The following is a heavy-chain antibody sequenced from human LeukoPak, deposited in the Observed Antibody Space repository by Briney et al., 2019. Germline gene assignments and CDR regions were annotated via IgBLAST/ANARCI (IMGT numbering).Heavy chain of an antibody. V-gene: IGHV5-10-1*01. J-gene: IGHJ4*02. CDR1: GYSFTSYW. CDR3: ASTYSSGWYQVDY. CDR2: IGPSDSYT. D-gene: IGHD6-19*01. Sequence: GESLKISCKGSGYSFTSYWISWVRQMPGKGLEWMGRIGPSDSYTNYSPSFQGHVTISADKSISTAYLQWSSLKASDTAMYYCASTYSSGWYQVDYWGQGTLVTVSS.